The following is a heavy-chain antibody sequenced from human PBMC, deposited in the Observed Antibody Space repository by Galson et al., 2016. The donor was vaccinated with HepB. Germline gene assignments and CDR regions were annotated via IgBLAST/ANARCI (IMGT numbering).Heavy chain of an antibody. CDR2: IYRGGST. D-gene: IGHD3-22*01. CDR3: ARGGDYDDSGRFDY. CDR1: GGSISSSNW. J-gene: IGHJ4*02. V-gene: IGHV4-4*02. Sequence: TLSLTCAVSGGSISSSNWWSWVRQPPGKGLEWIGEIYRGGSTSYNPSLKSRVTISVDKSKNQFSLKLSSVTAADTAVYYCARGGDYDDSGRFDYWGQGTLVTVSS.